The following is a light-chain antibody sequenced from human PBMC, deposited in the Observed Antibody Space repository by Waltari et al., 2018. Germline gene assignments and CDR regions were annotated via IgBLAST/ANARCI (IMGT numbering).Light chain of an antibody. J-gene: IGLJ2*01. CDR2: RKSDGSH. CDR1: SGHTTYA. Sequence: QVVLTQSPSASASLGASVTRTCTLSSGHTTYAIAWPQQQPEKGPRYLMKRKSDGSHTKGDGIPDRFSGSSSGAERYLTISSLQSEDEADYYCQTWGTGIHGIFGGGTKLTVL. CDR3: QTWGTGIHGI. V-gene: IGLV4-69*01.